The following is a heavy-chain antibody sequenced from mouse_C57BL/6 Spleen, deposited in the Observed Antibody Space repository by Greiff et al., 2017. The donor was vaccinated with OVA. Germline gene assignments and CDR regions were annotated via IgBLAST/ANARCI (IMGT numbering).Heavy chain of an antibody. CDR3: VKAPAPGAMDY. Sequence: EVKLMESGGGLVQPGASLRLSCAASGFTFTDYYMSWVRQPPGKAPEWLALISNKANGYTTEYTASVKGRFTISRDNSQNILYLQMNTLRAEDSATYYCVKAPAPGAMDYWGQGTSVTVSS. CDR1: GFTFTDYY. V-gene: IGHV7-4*01. CDR2: ISNKANGYTT. J-gene: IGHJ4*01.